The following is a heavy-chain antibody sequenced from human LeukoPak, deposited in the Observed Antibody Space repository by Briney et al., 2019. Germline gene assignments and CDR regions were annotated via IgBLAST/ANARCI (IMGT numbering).Heavy chain of an antibody. CDR3: ARVGPGYCSSTSCSTHQYYYYGMDV. CDR2: IYYSGNT. J-gene: IGHJ6*04. Sequence: SETLSLTCTVSGGSISSYYWSWIRQPPGKGLEWIGHIYYSGNTNYNPSLKSRATISVDTSKNQFSLKLSSVTAADTAVYYCARVGPGYCSSTSCSTHQYYYYGMDVWGKGTTVTVSS. CDR1: GGSISSYY. V-gene: IGHV4-59*01. D-gene: IGHD2-2*01.